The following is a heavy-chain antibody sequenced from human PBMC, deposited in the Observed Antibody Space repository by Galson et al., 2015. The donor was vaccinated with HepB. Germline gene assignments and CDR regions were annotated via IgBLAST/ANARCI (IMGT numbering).Heavy chain of an antibody. D-gene: IGHD3-22*01. Sequence: SLRLSCAASGFTFSDYYMSWIRQAPGKGLEWVSYISSSSSYTNYADSVKGRFTISRDNAKNSLYLQMNSLRAEDTAVYYCATAFYRRGRVITPENDYWGQGTLVTVSS. CDR1: GFTFSDYY. V-gene: IGHV3-11*06. CDR3: ATAFYRRGRVITPENDY. J-gene: IGHJ4*02. CDR2: ISSSSSYT.